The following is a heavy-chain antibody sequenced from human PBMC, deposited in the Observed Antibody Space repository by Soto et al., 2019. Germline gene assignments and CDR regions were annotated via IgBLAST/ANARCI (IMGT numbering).Heavy chain of an antibody. CDR1: GGSFSGYY. CDR3: ARGDFYYDSSGYFFY. D-gene: IGHD3-22*01. J-gene: IGHJ4*02. Sequence: SETLSLTCAVYGGSFSGYYWSWIRQPPGKGLEWIGEINHSGSTNYNPSLKSRVTISVDTSKNQFSLKLSSVTAADTAVYYCARGDFYYDSSGYFFYWGQGTLVTVSS. V-gene: IGHV4-34*01. CDR2: INHSGST.